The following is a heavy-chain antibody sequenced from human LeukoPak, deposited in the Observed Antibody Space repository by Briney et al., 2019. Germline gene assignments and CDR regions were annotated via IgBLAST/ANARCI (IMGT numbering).Heavy chain of an antibody. CDR1: GGSFSGYY. Sequence: SETLSLTCAVYGGSFSGYYWSWIRQPPGKGLEWIGEINHSGSTYYNPSLKSRVTISVDTSKNQFSLKLSSVTAADTAVYYCAKGYGKDAFDIWGQGTMVTVSS. CDR3: AKGYGKDAFDI. CDR2: INHSGST. V-gene: IGHV4-34*01. J-gene: IGHJ3*02. D-gene: IGHD5-18*01.